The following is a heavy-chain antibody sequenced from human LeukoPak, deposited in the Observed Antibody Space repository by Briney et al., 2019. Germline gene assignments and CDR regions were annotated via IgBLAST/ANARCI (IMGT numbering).Heavy chain of an antibody. D-gene: IGHD1-26*01. CDR3: ATVFGSGSHLDWYFDL. J-gene: IGHJ2*01. CDR2: IFPGDSDT. Sequence: PRGSLQIPCKGSGYSFTRYWIAGMRQLPGKGLEWMGIIFPGDSDTRYSPSCQGQVTISADKYISTAYLQWSSLKDPDTAMYYCATVFGSGSHLDWYFDLWGRGTLVTVSS. CDR1: GYSFTRYW. V-gene: IGHV5-51*01.